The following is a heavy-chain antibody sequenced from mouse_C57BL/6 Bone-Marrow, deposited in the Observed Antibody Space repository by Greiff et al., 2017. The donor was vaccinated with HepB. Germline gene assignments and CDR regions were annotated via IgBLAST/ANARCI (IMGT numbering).Heavy chain of an antibody. V-gene: IGHV1-76*01. D-gene: IGHD1-1*01. J-gene: IGHJ4*01. CDR2: IYPGSGNT. CDR3: ARRITTGEGDYAMDY. CDR1: GYTFTDYY. Sequence: QVQLQQSGAELVRPGASVKLSCKASGYTFTDYYINWVKQRPGQGLEWIARIYPGSGNTYYNEKFKGKATLTAEKSSSTAYMQLSSLTSEDSAVYFCARRITTGEGDYAMDYWGQGTSVTVSS.